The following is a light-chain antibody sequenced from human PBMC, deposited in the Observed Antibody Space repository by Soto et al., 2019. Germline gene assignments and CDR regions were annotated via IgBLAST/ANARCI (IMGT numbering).Light chain of an antibody. CDR1: QNINNW. J-gene: IGKJ1*01. V-gene: IGKV1-5*01. Sequence: DIQMTHSPSTLSASLGDRFTITCRASQNINNWIAWYQQKPGKAPKFLIYDASTLESGVPSRFSGSGFGTEFSLTISSLQPDDFGSYYCQHMRTFGQGTKVEIK. CDR3: QHMRT. CDR2: DAS.